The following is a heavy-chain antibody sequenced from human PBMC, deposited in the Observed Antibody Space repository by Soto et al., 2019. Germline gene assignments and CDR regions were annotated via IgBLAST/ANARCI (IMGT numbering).Heavy chain of an antibody. D-gene: IGHD6-6*01. CDR1: GGSFSGYY. Sequence: QVQLQQWGAGLLKPSETLSLTCAVYGGSFSGYYWSWIRQPPGKGLEWIGEINHSGSTNYNPSLKRRVTISVDTSKNQFSLKLSSVTAADTAVYYCARRVAARTPIHFDYWGQGTLVTVSS. V-gene: IGHV4-34*01. J-gene: IGHJ4*02. CDR2: INHSGST. CDR3: ARRVAARTPIHFDY.